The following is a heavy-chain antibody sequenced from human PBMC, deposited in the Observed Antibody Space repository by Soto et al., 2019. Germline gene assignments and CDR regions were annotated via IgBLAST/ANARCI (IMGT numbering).Heavy chain of an antibody. CDR2: IFHGGST. Sequence: LSLTCAVSGGYISGGYYSWNWIRQPPGKGLEWIGYIFHGGSTYYNPSLRSRVTISVDRSRTQFSLKMSSVTAADTAVYYCARGRVVVPAAVMLNCLDPWGQGALVTVSS. J-gene: IGHJ5*02. D-gene: IGHD2-2*01. V-gene: IGHV4-30-2*01. CDR3: ARGRVVVPAAVMLNCLDP. CDR1: GGYISGGYYS.